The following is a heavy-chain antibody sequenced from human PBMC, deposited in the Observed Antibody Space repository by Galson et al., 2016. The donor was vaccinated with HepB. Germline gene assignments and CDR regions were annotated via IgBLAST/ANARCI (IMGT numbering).Heavy chain of an antibody. Sequence: SLRLSCAVSAGTFKNYAMHWVRQAPGKGLEWVASISGSGGRTSYEESVRGRFTISRDNSKNTLFLRMNSVGVEDTAVYFCAKSGFFGELDKWGQGTGVVVSS. CDR2: ISGSGGRT. D-gene: IGHD3-10*01. V-gene: IGHV3-23*01. J-gene: IGHJ4*02. CDR3: AKSGFFGELDK. CDR1: AGTFKNYA.